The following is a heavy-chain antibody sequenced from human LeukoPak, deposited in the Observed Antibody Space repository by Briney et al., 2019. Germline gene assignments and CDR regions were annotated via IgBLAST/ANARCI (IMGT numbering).Heavy chain of an antibody. V-gene: IGHV4-4*07. CDR2: IYTSGST. CDR3: ARAVSSSYYYRNWFDP. J-gene: IGHJ5*02. CDR1: GGSISSYY. D-gene: IGHD3-22*01. Sequence: PSETLSLTCTVSGGSISSYYWSWIRQPAGKGLEWIGRIYTSGSTNYNPSLKSRVTMPVDTSKNQFSLKLSSVTAADTAVYYCARAVSSSYYYRNWFDPWGQGTLVTVSS.